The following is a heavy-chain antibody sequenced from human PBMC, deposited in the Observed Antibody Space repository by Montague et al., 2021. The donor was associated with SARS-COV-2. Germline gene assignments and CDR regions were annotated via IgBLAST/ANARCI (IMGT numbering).Heavy chain of an antibody. V-gene: IGHV4-34*01. D-gene: IGHD2-2*01. Sequence: SETLSLTCAVYGGSFSDYHWTWIRQPPGKGLEWVGTIHYSGITYYNPSLKSRVTISVDTSRNQFSLKLSSVTAADTAIYYCARHLAISGPAAVSDYWGQGTLVTVSS. CDR2: IHYSGIT. CDR3: ARHLAISGPAAVSDY. CDR1: GGSFSDYH. J-gene: IGHJ4*02.